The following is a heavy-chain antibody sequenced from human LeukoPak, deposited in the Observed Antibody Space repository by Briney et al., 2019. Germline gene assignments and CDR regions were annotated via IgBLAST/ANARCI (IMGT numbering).Heavy chain of an antibody. CDR1: GGSFSGYH. CDR3: ARSGAVTYYYGSGSYYAPARLRYFDY. CDR2: INHSGST. J-gene: IGHJ4*02. V-gene: IGHV4-34*01. Sequence: SEILSLTCAVYGGSFSGYHWSWIRQPPGKGLEWIGEINHSGSTNYNPSLKSRVTISVDTSKNQFSLKLSSVTAADTAVYYCARSGAVTYYYGSGSYYAPARLRYFDYWGQGTLVTVSS. D-gene: IGHD3-10*01.